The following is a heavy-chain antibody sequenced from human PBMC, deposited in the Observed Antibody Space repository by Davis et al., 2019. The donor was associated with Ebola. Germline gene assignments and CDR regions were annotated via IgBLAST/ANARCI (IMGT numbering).Heavy chain of an antibody. D-gene: IGHD3-3*01. CDR1: GFTFSSYA. CDR3: ARGILDDFWSTYQSYYFDY. V-gene: IGHV3-30*14. J-gene: IGHJ4*02. Sequence: PGGSLRLSCAASGFTFSSYAMHWVRQAPGKGLEWVAVISYAGSSKYYADSVKGRFTISRDNSKNTLYLQMGSLRAEDMAVYYCARGILDDFWSTYQSYYFDYWGQGTLVTVSS. CDR2: ISYAGSSK.